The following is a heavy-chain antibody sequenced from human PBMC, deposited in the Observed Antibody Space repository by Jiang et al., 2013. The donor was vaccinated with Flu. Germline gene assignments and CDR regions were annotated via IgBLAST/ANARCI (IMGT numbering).Heavy chain of an antibody. CDR1: GFSFSTYA. V-gene: IGHV3-23*04. Sequence: VQLVESGGAIVQPGGSLRLSCAASGFSFSTYAMSWVRQAPGKGLEWVSGISVSGDDTYYADSVKGRFTISRDNSKYMLFVQMDSLRVEDTAVYYCVKDTSGYDVLTGAEYWGREPWSPSPQ. D-gene: IGHD3-9*01. CDR2: ISVSGDDT. J-gene: IGHJ4*02. CDR3: VKDTSGYDVLTGAEY.